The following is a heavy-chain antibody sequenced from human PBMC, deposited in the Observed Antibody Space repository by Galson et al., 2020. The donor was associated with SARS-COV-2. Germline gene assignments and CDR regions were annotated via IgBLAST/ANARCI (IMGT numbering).Heavy chain of an antibody. Sequence: GGPLRLSCGGSGFIFSVYAMNWVRQAPGKGLEWVATIDSSGGFIYYQDSVQGRFTISRDNSKDTVFLQMNSLRAEDTAVYYCAKTLVGNGGYMDVWGKGTTVTVSS. CDR2: IDSSGGFI. CDR1: GFIFSVYA. D-gene: IGHD2-2*01. CDR3: AKTLVGNGGYMDV. V-gene: IGHV3-23*01. J-gene: IGHJ6*03.